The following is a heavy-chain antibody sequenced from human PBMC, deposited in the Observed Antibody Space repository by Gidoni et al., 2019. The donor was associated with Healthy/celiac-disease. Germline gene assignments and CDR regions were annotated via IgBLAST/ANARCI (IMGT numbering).Heavy chain of an antibody. CDR1: GFTFSSYA. V-gene: IGHV3-23*01. CDR3: AKDTDYGGFPIDY. D-gene: IGHD4-17*01. Sequence: EVQLLESGGGLVQPGGSLRLSCAASGFTFSSYAMSWVRQAPGKGLEWVSAISGSGGSTYYADSVKGRFTISRENSKNTLYLQMNSLRAEDTAVYYCAKDTDYGGFPIDYWGQGTLVTVSS. CDR2: ISGSGGST. J-gene: IGHJ4*02.